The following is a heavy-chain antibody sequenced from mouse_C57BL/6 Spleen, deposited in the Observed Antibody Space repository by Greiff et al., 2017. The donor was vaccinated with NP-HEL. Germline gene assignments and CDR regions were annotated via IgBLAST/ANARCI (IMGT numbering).Heavy chain of an antibody. J-gene: IGHJ2*01. D-gene: IGHD4-1*01. V-gene: IGHV5-16*01. CDR3: ARGIGRGFDY. CDR2: INYDGSST. CDR1: GFTFSDYY. Sequence: VQLKESEGGLVQPGSSMKLSCTASGFTFSDYYMAWVRQVPEKGLEWVANINYDGSSTYYLDSLKSRFIISRDNAKNILYLQMSSLKSEDTATYYCARGIGRGFDYWGQGTTLTVSS.